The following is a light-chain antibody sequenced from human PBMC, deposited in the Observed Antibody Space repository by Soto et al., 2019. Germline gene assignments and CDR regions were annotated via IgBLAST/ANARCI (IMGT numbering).Light chain of an antibody. CDR3: QQYGSSPRT. CDR1: QSVSSSY. Sequence: EMVLTQSPGTRSFSPVGRTTVGCRASQSVSSSYLAWYQQKPGQAPRLLIYGASSRATGIPDRFSGSGSGTDFTLTISRLEPEDFAVYYCQQYGSSPRTFGQGTRLEIK. V-gene: IGKV3-20*01. CDR2: GAS. J-gene: IGKJ5*01.